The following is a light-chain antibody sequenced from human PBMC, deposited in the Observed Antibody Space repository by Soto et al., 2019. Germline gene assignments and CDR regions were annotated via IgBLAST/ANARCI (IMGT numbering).Light chain of an antibody. CDR2: QVS. CDR1: SIDVGNFDL. Sequence: QSVLTQPPSVSGSPGQSVTISCTGTSIDVGNFDLVSWYQQPPGTAPKLLIYQVSNRPSGVPDRFSGSQSGNTDSLTISGLQAEDEADYYCSLKTSSVTWVFGGGTKLTVL. CDR3: SLKTSSVTWV. J-gene: IGLJ3*02. V-gene: IGLV2-18*01.